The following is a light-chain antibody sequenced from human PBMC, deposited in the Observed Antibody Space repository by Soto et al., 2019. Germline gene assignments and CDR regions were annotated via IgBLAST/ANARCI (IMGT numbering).Light chain of an antibody. CDR1: AFNVGEGFD. J-gene: IGLJ2*01. CDR3: QSYDSSLSGVV. V-gene: IGLV1-40*01. Sequence: QSVLTQPPSVSGATVQRVVVSCNGTAFNVGEGFDVHWYQQLPGTAPKLLIDNNNRRPSGVPERFSGSRSDTSASLAIDGLQAEDEAHYYCQSYDSSLSGVVFGGGTKLTVL. CDR2: NNN.